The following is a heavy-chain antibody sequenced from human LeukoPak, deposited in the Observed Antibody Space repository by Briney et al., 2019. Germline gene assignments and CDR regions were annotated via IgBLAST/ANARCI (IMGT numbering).Heavy chain of an antibody. J-gene: IGHJ6*04. CDR1: GFTFSTYS. D-gene: IGHD3-10*02. Sequence: QPGGSLRLSCAASGFTFSTYSMNWVRQAPGKGLEWVSYISSSGSTIYYADSVKGRFTISSDNAKNSLYLQMNSLRAEDTAVYYCAELGITMIGGVWGKGTTVTISS. V-gene: IGHV3-48*04. CDR3: AELGITMIGGV. CDR2: ISSSGSTI.